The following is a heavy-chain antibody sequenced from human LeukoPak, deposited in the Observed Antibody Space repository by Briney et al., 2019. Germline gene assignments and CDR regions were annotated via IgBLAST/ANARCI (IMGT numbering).Heavy chain of an antibody. Sequence: SETLSLTCTVSGGSISSSSYYWSWIRQPAGKGLEWIGRISTSGRTDYNPSLKSRVTISVDTSKNQFSLKLSPVTAADTAVYYCARGPLNGITEYFQHWGQGTLVTVSS. V-gene: IGHV4-61*02. CDR2: ISTSGRT. CDR1: GGSISSSSYY. J-gene: IGHJ1*01. CDR3: ARGPLNGITEYFQH. D-gene: IGHD3-9*01.